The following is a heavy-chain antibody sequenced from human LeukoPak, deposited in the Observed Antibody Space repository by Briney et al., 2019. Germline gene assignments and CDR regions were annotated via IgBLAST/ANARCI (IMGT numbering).Heavy chain of an antibody. CDR1: AYSFTSYS. J-gene: IGHJ3*02. V-gene: IGHV5-10-1*01. CDR3: ARRPEYYGSGSYLSEYAFDI. Sequence: GQSRPISCPVSAYSFTSYSISWARQMPGKGLEWMGRIDPSDSYTNYSPSFQGHVTISADKSISTAYLQWSSLKASDTAMYYCARRPEYYGSGSYLSEYAFDIWGQGTMVTVSS. D-gene: IGHD3-10*01. CDR2: IDPSDSYT.